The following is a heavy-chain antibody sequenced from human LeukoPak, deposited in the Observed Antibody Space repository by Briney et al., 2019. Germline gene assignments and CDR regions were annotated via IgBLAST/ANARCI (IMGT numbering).Heavy chain of an antibody. D-gene: IGHD3-9*01. CDR1: GASITSSTYY. Sequence: PSETLSLTCSVSGASITSSTYYWVWIRQPSGKGLEWLGNINYTGSTYYNPSLKSRLTISVDTSKNQFSLKLRSATAADTAVYFCARQSRYFHREGFQYGMDVWGQGTTVTVSS. V-gene: IGHV4-39*01. CDR2: INYTGST. J-gene: IGHJ6*02. CDR3: ARQSRYFHREGFQYGMDV.